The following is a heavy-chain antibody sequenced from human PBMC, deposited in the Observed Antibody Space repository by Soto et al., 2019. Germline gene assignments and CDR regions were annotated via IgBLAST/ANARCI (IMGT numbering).Heavy chain of an antibody. J-gene: IGHJ4*02. CDR1: GYTFRSYG. Sequence: QVQLVQSGAEVKKPGASVRVSCAASGYTFRSYGFSCLRQAPGQGLEWMGWITTYNGDTNYAQNLQGRVAMTTDTSTSTAYMELRNLTSDDTAVYYCARGHSGSYDYWGQGTLVTVSS. D-gene: IGHD1-26*01. CDR2: ITTYNGDT. CDR3: ARGHSGSYDY. V-gene: IGHV1-18*01.